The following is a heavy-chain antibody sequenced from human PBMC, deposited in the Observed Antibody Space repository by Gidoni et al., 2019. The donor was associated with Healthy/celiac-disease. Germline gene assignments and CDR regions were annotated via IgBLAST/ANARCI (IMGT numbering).Heavy chain of an antibody. V-gene: IGHV1-69*01. CDR3: ARENFDCSGGSCYADY. CDR2: IIPIFGTA. D-gene: IGHD2-15*01. J-gene: IGHJ4*02. Sequence: QVQLVQSGAEVKKPGSSVKVSCKASGGTFSSYAISGGRQAPGQGLGWMGGIIPIFGTANYAQKFQGRVTITADESTSTAYMELSSLRSEDTAVYYCARENFDCSGGSCYADYWGQGTLVTVSS. CDR1: GGTFSSYA.